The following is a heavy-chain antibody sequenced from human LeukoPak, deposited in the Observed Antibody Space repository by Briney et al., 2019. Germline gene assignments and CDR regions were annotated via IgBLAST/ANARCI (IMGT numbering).Heavy chain of an antibody. J-gene: IGHJ4*02. D-gene: IGHD5-18*01. Sequence: PSETLSLTCTVSGGSISSGSYYWSWIRQPAGTGLEWIGRIYTSGSTNYNPSLKSRVTISVDTSKNQFSLKLSSVTAADTAVYYCAREADTAMVPRVDYWGQGTLVTVSS. CDR2: IYTSGST. V-gene: IGHV4-61*02. CDR3: AREADTAMVPRVDY. CDR1: GGSISSGSYY.